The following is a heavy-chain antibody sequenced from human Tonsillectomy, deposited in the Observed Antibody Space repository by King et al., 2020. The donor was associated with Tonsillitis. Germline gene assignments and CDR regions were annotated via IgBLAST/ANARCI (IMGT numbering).Heavy chain of an antibody. J-gene: IGHJ3*01. V-gene: IGHV3-23*04. CDR2: ISGSGGST. Sequence: QLVQSGGGLVQPGGSLRLSCATSGFTFSSYAMSWVRQAPGKGLEWVSAISGSGGSTYSADSVKDRFTISRDNSKNTLYLQMNRLRAEDTAVYYCAKDKVATMPRDAFDFWGQGTMVTVSS. CDR1: GFTFSSYA. D-gene: IGHD5-12*01. CDR3: AKDKVATMPRDAFDF.